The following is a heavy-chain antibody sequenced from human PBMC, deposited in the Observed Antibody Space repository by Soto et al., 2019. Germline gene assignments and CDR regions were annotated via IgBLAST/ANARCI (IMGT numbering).Heavy chain of an antibody. CDR2: IWYDGSNK. D-gene: IGHD1-26*01. V-gene: IGHV3-33*03. J-gene: IGHJ3*01. Sequence: QVHLVESGGGVVQPGGSLRLSCAASGFSFSSYGMHWVRQAPGKGLDWVAVIWYDGSNKYYADPVKGRFTISRDNSKNTLYLQMNSLRVEDTAVYYCARAQYTGSYFDACDLWGQGTMVTVSS. CDR3: ARAQYTGSYFDACDL. CDR1: GFSFSSYG.